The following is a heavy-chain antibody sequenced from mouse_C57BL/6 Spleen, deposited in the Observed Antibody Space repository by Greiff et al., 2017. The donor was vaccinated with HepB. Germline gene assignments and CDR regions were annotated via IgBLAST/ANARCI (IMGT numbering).Heavy chain of an antibody. J-gene: IGHJ1*03. CDR2: VYPYTGGT. D-gene: IGHD1-1*01. Sequence: EVQLQQSGPVLVKPGPSVKISCKASGFTFTDYYMHWVKQSHGKSLEWIGLVYPYTGGTSYNQKFKGKATLTVSTSSSTAYMELNSLTSEGSAVYYCASCPITTVVATDWYFDVWGTGTTVTVSS. CDR1: GFTFTDYY. V-gene: IGHV1-36*01. CDR3: ASCPITTVVATDWYFDV.